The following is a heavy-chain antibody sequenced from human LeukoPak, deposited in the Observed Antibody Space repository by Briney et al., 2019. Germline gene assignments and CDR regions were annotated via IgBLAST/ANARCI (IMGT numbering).Heavy chain of an antibody. Sequence: SETLSLTCTVSGGSISSYYWSWIRQPPGKGLEWIGYIYYSGSTNYNPSLKSRVTISVDTSKNQFSLKLSSVTAADTAVYYCARELCSSTSCYVFDPWGQGTLVTVSS. CDR2: IYYSGST. J-gene: IGHJ5*02. D-gene: IGHD2-2*01. V-gene: IGHV4-59*01. CDR1: GGSISSYY. CDR3: ARELCSSTSCYVFDP.